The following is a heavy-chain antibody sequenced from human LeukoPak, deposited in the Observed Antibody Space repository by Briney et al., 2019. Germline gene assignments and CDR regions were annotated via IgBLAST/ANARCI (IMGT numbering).Heavy chain of an antibody. CDR1: GFTVSSNS. V-gene: IGHV3-53*01. CDR2: IYSDNT. D-gene: IGHD3-16*01. Sequence: TGGSLRLSCTVSGFTVSSNSMSWVRQAPGKGLEWVSFIYSDNTHYSDSVKGRFTISRDNSTNTLYLQMNSLRAEDTAEYYCARRAGAYPHPYDYWGQGTLVTVSS. J-gene: IGHJ4*02. CDR3: ARRAGAYPHPYDY.